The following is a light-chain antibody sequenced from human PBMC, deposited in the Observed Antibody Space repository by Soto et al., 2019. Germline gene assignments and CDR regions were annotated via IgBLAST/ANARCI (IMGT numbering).Light chain of an antibody. V-gene: IGKV3D-15*01. J-gene: IGKJ5*01. Sequence: EIVMAQSPATLSVSPGERATLSCRASQSVGSNLAWYQQKPGQAPRLLIYGASSRATGIPDRFSGSGSGTEFTLTLSSLQSEDFAVYYCQQYNSWHPITFGQGTRLEIK. CDR2: GAS. CDR1: QSVGSN. CDR3: QQYNSWHPIT.